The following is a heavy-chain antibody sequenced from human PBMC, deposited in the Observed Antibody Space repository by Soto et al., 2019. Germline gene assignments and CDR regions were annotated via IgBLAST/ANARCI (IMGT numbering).Heavy chain of an antibody. CDR1: GGSISSGGYS. D-gene: IGHD3-22*01. V-gene: IGHV4-30-2*01. CDR2: IYHSGST. Sequence: PSETLSLTCAVSGGSISSGGYSWSWIRQPPGKGPEWIGYIYHSGSTYYNPSLKSRVTISVDRSKNQFSLKLSSVTAADTAVYYCAYDSSGYSAFDYWGQGTLVTVSS. CDR3: AYDSSGYSAFDY. J-gene: IGHJ4*02.